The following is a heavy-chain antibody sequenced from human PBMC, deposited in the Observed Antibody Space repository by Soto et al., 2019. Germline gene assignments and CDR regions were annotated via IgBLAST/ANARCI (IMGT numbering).Heavy chain of an antibody. CDR3: TTEDGRSVD. CDR1: GFTFSNAW. D-gene: IGHD2-21*01. V-gene: IGHV3-15*01. J-gene: IGHJ4*02. CDR2: VKSNIHGGTT. Sequence: EVQLVESGGGLVEPGGSLRLSCAASGFTFSNAWMTWVRQTPGKGLEWVGRVKSNIHGGTTDYAAPVKGRFTISRDDSKSTLYLQMNFLKIEDTAVYYCTTEDGRSVDWGQGTLVTVSS.